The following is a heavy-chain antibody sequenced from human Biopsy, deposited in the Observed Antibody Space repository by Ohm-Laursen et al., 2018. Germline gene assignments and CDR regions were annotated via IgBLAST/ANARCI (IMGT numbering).Heavy chain of an antibody. V-gene: IGHV1-2*02. Sequence: ASVKVSCKASGYTFTGYHIHWVRQAPGQGLEWMGWINAKTGDTNYAQKFQGRVTMTRDTSITTAYVDLSSLRSDDPAVYYCTRGGYSYDCLAYFSWFDPWGQGTLVTVSS. CDR1: GYTFTGYH. CDR3: TRGGYSYDCLAYFSWFDP. J-gene: IGHJ5*02. CDR2: INAKTGDT. D-gene: IGHD3-22*01.